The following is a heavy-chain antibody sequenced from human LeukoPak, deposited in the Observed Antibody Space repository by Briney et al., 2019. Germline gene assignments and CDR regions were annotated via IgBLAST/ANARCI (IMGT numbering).Heavy chain of an antibody. CDR3: ASLTVFGVG. V-gene: IGHV3-30*03. J-gene: IGHJ6*04. CDR2: ISYDGSNK. Sequence: PGGSLRLSCAASGFTFSSYGMHWVRQAPGKGLEWVAVISYDGSNKYYANSVKGRFTISRDNAKNALYLQMNSLRVEDTAVYYCASLTVFGVGGGKGTTVTVSP. CDR1: GFTFSSYG. D-gene: IGHD3-3*01.